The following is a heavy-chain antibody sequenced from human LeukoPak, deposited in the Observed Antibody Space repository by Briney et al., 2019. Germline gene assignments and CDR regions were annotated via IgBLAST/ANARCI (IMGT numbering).Heavy chain of an antibody. CDR1: GYTFTSYY. J-gene: IGHJ1*01. D-gene: IGHD6-13*01. CDR3: ARDLAIAAAAPGYFQH. CDR2: INPSGGST. Sequence: ASVKVSCKASGYTFTSYYMHWVRQAPGQGLEWMGIINPSGGSTSYAQKFQGRVTMTRDTSTSTVYMELSSLRSEDTAVYYCARDLAIAAAAPGYFQHWGQGTLVTVSS. V-gene: IGHV1-46*01.